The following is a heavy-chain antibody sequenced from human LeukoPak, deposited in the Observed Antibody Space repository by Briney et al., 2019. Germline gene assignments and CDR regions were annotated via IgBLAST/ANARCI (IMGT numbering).Heavy chain of an antibody. V-gene: IGHV4-61*02. CDR1: GGSISSGSYY. CDR2: IYTSGST. J-gene: IGHJ6*03. CDR3: ARGGGDYYYYMDV. Sequence: SQTLSLTCTVSGGSISSGSYYWSWIRQPAGKGLEWIGRIYTSGSTNYNPSLKSRVTISVDTSKNQFSLKLSSVTAADTAVYYCARGGGDYYYYMDVWGKGTTVTVSS. D-gene: IGHD2-21*01.